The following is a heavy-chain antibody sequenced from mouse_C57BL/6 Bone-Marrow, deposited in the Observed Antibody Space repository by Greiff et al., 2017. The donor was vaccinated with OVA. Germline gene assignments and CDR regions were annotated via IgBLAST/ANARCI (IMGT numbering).Heavy chain of an antibody. CDR2: ISYDGSN. V-gene: IGHV3-6*01. Sequence: EVQLVESGPGLVKPSQSLSLTCSVTGYSITSGYYWNWIRQFPGNKLEWMGYISYDGSNNYNPSLKNRISITRDTSKNQLFLKLNSVTTEDTATYYCARPPAYWGQGTLVTVSA. J-gene: IGHJ3*01. CDR3: ARPPAY. CDR1: GYSITSGYY.